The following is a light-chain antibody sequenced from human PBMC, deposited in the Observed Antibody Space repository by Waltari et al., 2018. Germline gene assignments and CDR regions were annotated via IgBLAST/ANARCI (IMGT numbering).Light chain of an antibody. CDR2: WAS. CDR1: QSLLYSPNTKNY. V-gene: IGKV4-1*01. J-gene: IGKJ1*01. CDR3: QQYSIRPWT. Sequence: DVVVTQSPDSLACSLGVRATLTCRPRQSLLYSPNTKNYLAWYQQKPGQPPKPLIYWASTRESGVPDRFSGSGSGTDFTLTISSLQAEDVAVYYCQQYSIRPWTFGQGTKVEI.